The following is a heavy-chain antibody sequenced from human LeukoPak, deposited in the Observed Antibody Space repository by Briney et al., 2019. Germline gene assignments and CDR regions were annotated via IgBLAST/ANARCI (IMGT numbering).Heavy chain of an antibody. CDR3: ARETSQKGAHYMDV. Sequence: SETLSLTCTVSGGSISSYYWSWIRQPPGKGLEYIGYIYYSGYTNYNPSLKSRVTISVDTSKNQFSLKLISVTAVDTAVYYCARETSQKGAHYMDVWGKGTTVTISS. J-gene: IGHJ6*03. CDR1: GGSISSYY. D-gene: IGHD3-16*01. CDR2: IYYSGYT. V-gene: IGHV4-59*01.